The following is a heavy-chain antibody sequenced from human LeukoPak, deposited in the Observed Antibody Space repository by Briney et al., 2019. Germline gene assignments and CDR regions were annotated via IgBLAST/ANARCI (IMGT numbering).Heavy chain of an antibody. V-gene: IGHV3-53*01. CDR1: GFTVSSNY. CDR2: IYSGGST. D-gene: IGHD6-13*01. Sequence: GGSLRLSCAASGFTVSSNYMSWVRQAPGKGLEWVSVIYSGGSTYYADSVKGRFTISRDNSKNTLYLQMNSLRAEDTAVYYCARALAAAGHYYYYYMDVWGKGTTVTVSS. J-gene: IGHJ6*03. CDR3: ARALAAAGHYYYYYMDV.